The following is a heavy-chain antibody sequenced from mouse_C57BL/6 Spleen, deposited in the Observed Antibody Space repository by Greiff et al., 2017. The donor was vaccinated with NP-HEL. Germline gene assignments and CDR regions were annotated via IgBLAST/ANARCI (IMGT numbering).Heavy chain of an antibody. CDR1: GYTFTSYW. V-gene: IGHV1-69*01. Sequence: QVQLQQPGAELVMPGASVKLSCKASGYTFTSYWMHWVKQRPGQGLEWIGEIDPSDSYTNYNQKFKGKSTLTVDKSSSTAYMQLSSLTSEDSAVYYCARGRPNWGYFDYWGQGTTLTVSS. J-gene: IGHJ2*01. D-gene: IGHD4-1*02. CDR2: IDPSDSYT. CDR3: ARGRPNWGYFDY.